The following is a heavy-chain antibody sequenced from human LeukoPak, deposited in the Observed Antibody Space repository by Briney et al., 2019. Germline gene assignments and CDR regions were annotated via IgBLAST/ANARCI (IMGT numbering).Heavy chain of an antibody. CDR1: GITFSNYA. D-gene: IGHD2-15*01. J-gene: IGHJ4*02. CDR3: AKGVDYCSGGSCPADY. V-gene: IGHV3-23*01. Sequence: GGSLRLSCVASGITFSNYAVSWVRQAPDKGLDWVSVISGSAHKIRYADSVKGRFTISRDNSENIVYLQMNSLRAEDTAVYYCAKGVDYCSGGSCPADYWGPGTLVTVSS. CDR2: ISGSAHKI.